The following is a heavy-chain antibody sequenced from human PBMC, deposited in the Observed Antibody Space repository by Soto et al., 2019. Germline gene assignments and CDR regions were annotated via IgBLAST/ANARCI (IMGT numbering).Heavy chain of an antibody. CDR1: GGSISSYY. V-gene: IGHV4-59*01. CDR2: IYYSGST. CDR3: VRGINTIFGVVPDYYYMDV. J-gene: IGHJ6*03. Sequence: ASETLSLTCTVSGGSISSYYWSWIRQPPGKELEWIGYIYYSGSTNYNPSHKSRVTISVDTSKNHFSLKLSSVTAADTAVYYCVRGINTIFGVVPDYYYMDVWGKGTTVTVSS. D-gene: IGHD3-3*01.